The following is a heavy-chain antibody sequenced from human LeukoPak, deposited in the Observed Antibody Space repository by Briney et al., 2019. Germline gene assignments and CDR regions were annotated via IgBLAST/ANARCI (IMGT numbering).Heavy chain of an antibody. CDR1: GFTFSDYY. V-gene: IGHV3-11*01. CDR2: ISSSGSTI. D-gene: IGHD6-19*01. Sequence: GGSLRLSCAASGFTFSDYYMSWIRQAPGKGLEWVSYISSSGSTIYYADSVKGRFTISRDNAKNSLYLQVNSLRAEDTAVYYCARGWSGWYSDAFDIWGQGTMVTVSS. CDR3: ARGWSGWYSDAFDI. J-gene: IGHJ3*02.